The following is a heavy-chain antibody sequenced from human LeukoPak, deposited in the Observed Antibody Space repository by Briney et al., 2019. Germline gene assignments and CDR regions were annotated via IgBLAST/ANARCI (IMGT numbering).Heavy chain of an antibody. CDR3: ARGVYIAAAQYAY. CDR1: GGSISSYY. D-gene: IGHD6-13*01. CDR2: IYYSGTT. V-gene: IGHV4-59*01. Sequence: SETLSLTCTVSGGSISSYYWSWIRQPPGKGLEWIGYIYYSGTTNYNPSLKSRVTISVDTSKNQFSLKLSSVTAADTAVYYCARGVYIAAAQYAYWGQGILVTVSS. J-gene: IGHJ4*02.